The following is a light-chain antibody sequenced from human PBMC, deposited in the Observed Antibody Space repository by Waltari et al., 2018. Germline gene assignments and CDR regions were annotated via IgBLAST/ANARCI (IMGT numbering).Light chain of an antibody. CDR3: QQRRNWPLT. CDR1: QSLSNY. Sequence: DIVLTQSPATLSLSPGERATLSCRASQSLSNYLAWYQQKPGQAPRLLIYATSNRATGIPARFSGSWFGTDFTLTISSLEPEDFAVYYCQQRRNWPLTFGGGTKVEIK. CDR2: ATS. J-gene: IGKJ4*01. V-gene: IGKV3-11*01.